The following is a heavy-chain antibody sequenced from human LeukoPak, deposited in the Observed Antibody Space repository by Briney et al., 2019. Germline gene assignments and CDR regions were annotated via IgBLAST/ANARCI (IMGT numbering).Heavy chain of an antibody. Sequence: GGSLRLSCLASGITFNRYAMHWVRQSPGKGLEWVAVTSYDGGSKDHAGSVKGRVTISRDNSKNTPYLQMNSLRVEDTAIYYCARGGTEIYYRYYGMDVWGQGTTVTVSS. J-gene: IGHJ6*02. CDR2: TSYDGGSK. D-gene: IGHD3-22*01. V-gene: IGHV3-30*04. CDR1: GITFNRYA. CDR3: ARGGTEIYYRYYGMDV.